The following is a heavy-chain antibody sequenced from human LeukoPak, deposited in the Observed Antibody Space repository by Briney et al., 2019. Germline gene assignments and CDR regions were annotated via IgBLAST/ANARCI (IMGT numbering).Heavy chain of an antibody. CDR1: GGSFSGDY. D-gene: IGHD3-10*01. J-gene: IGHJ4*02. Sequence: SETLSLTCAVYGGSFSGDYLSWIRQPPGKGLEWIGEIYHSGSTNYNPSLKSRVTISVDTSKNQFSLKLSSVTAADTAVYYCARGRKPNYYGSGSYGYWGQGTLVTVSS. CDR3: ARGRKPNYYGSGSYGY. CDR2: IYHSGST. V-gene: IGHV4-34*01.